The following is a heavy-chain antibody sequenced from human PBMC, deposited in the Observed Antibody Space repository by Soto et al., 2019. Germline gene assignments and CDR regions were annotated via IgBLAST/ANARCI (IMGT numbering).Heavy chain of an antibody. CDR1: GFTFSSYW. D-gene: IGHD3-22*01. V-gene: IGHV3-7*04. J-gene: IGHJ6*02. CDR3: ARFYYDSSGYLPSPYYYYYGMDV. Sequence: GGSLRLSCAASGFTFSSYWMSWVRQAPGKGQKWVDNIKQDGSEKYYVDSVKGRFTISRDNAKNSLYLQMNSLRAEDTAVYYCARFYYDSSGYLPSPYYYYYGMDVWGQGTTVTV. CDR2: IKQDGSEK.